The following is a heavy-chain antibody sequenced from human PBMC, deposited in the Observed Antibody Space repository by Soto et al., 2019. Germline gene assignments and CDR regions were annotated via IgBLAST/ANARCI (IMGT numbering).Heavy chain of an antibody. V-gene: IGHV4-31*03. CDR3: ARAVRRFYYYDSTEQYNWFDP. Sequence: QVQLQESGPGLVKPSQTLSLTCTVSGGSISSGGYYWSWIRQHPGKGLEWIGYIYYSGSTYYNPALKRRDTISLGTSKNQFPLKLSSVPAADTSVYYCARAVRRFYYYDSTEQYNWFDPWGQGTLVTVSS. J-gene: IGHJ5*02. CDR1: GGSISSGGYY. D-gene: IGHD3-10*01. CDR2: IYYSGST.